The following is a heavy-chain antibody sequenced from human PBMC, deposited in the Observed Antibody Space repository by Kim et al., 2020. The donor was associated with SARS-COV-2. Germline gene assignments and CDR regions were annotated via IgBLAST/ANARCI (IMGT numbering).Heavy chain of an antibody. D-gene: IGHD6-13*01. Sequence: APVKGRFTISRDDSKNTLYLQMNSLKTEDTAVYYCTTNDKYSSSWLYFDYWGQGTLVTVSS. CDR3: TTNDKYSSSWLYFDY. V-gene: IGHV3-15*01. J-gene: IGHJ4*02.